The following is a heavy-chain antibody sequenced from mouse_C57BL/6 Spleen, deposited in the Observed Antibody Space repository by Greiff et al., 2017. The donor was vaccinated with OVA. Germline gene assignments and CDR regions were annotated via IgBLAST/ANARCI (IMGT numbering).Heavy chain of an antibody. CDR2: IYPRDGST. J-gene: IGHJ1*03. Sequence: QVHVKQSGPELVKPGASVKLSCKASGYTFTSYDINWVKQRPGQGLEWIGWIYPRDGSTKYNEKFKGKATLTVDTSSSTAYMELHSLTSEDSAVYFCARSPYYYGSSYWYFDVWGTGTTVTVSS. D-gene: IGHD1-1*01. CDR3: ARSPYYYGSSYWYFDV. CDR1: GYTFTSYD. V-gene: IGHV1-85*01.